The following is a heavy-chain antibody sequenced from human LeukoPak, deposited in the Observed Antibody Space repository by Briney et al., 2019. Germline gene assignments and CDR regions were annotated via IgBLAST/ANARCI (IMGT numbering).Heavy chain of an antibody. J-gene: IGHJ5*02. CDR3: ARVPSYYYDSSGYYRWFDP. V-gene: IGHV4-59*12. Sequence: SETLSLTCTVSGGPISSYYWSWIRQPPGKGLEWIGYIYYSGSTNYNPSLKSRVTISVDTSKNQFSLKLRSVTAADTAVYYCARVPSYYYDSSGYYRWFDPWGQGTLVTVSS. CDR1: GGPISSYY. D-gene: IGHD3-22*01. CDR2: IYYSGST.